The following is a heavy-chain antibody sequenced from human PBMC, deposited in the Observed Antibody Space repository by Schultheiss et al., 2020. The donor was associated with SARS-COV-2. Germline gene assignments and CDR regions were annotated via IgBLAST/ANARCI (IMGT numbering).Heavy chain of an antibody. D-gene: IGHD1-1*01. Sequence: GGSLRLSCAASGFTFSGSAMHWVRQASGKGLEWVSRIRSKANSYATAYAASVKGRFTISRDDSKNTAYLQMNSLKTEDTAVYYCTSRPTGDAFDIWGQGTMVTVSS. CDR3: TSRPTGDAFDI. V-gene: IGHV3-73*01. CDR1: GFTFSGSA. J-gene: IGHJ3*02. CDR2: IRSKANSYAT.